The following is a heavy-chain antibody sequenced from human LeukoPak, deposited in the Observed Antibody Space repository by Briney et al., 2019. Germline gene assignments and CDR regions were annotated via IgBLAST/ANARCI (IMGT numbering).Heavy chain of an antibody. V-gene: IGHV4-34*01. CDR1: GGSFSGYY. CDR2: INHSGST. D-gene: IGHD2-2*02. CDR3: ARGTIVVVPAAIRPFDY. Sequence: SETLSLTCAVYGGSFSGYYWSWIRQPPGKGLEWIGEINHSGSTNYNPSLKSRVTISVDTSKNQFSLKPSSVTAADTAVYYCARGTIVVVPAAIRPFDYWGQGTLVTVSS. J-gene: IGHJ4*02.